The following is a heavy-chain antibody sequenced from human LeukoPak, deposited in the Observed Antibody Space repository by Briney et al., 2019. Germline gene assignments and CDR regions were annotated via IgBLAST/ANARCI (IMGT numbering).Heavy chain of an antibody. CDR2: IYRGDSDT. D-gene: IGHD1-26*01. V-gene: IGHV5-51*01. CDR1: GYSFANYW. Sequence: GESLKISCKDIGYSFANYWFGWVRQMPGKGLEWIGVIYRGDSDTKYSPSFQGHVTFSADKSVSTAYLQWSSLRASDTAMYYCARRSYVGSTSAFDIWGQGTMVTVSS. J-gene: IGHJ3*02. CDR3: ARRSYVGSTSAFDI.